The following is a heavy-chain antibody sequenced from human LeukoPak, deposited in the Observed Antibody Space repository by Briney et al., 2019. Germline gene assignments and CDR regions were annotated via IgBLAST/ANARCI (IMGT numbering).Heavy chain of an antibody. CDR3: ARERRGVGNWFDP. Sequence: PSETLSLTYTVSGGSISSGDYYWSWIRQPPGKGLEWIGEINHSGSTNYNPSLKSRVTISVDTSKNQFSLKLSSVTAADTAVYYCARERRGVGNWFDPWGQGTLVTVSS. D-gene: IGHD3-3*01. V-gene: IGHV4-30-4*01. CDR1: GGSISSGDYY. CDR2: INHSGST. J-gene: IGHJ5*02.